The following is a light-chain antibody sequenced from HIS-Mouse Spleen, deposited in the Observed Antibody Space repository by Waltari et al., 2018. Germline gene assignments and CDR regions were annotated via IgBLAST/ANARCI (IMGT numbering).Light chain of an antibody. J-gene: IGKJ2*01. CDR2: LGS. CDR3: MQALQTPWT. Sequence: IVMTQFPLSLPVIPGEPASISCSSSQSLLHSNGYNYLDCYLQKPGQSPQLLIYLGSNRASGVPDRFSGSGSGTDFTLKISRVEAEDVGVYYCMQALQTPWTFGQGTKLEIK. V-gene: IGKV2-28*01. CDR1: QSLLHSNGYNY.